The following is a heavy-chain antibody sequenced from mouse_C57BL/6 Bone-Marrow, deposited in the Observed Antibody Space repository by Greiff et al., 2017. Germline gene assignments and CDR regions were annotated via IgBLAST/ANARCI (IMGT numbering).Heavy chain of an antibody. D-gene: IGHD2-4*01. CDR2: ISSGSSTI. J-gene: IGHJ3*01. CDR3: ARGGLPWFAY. CDR1: GFTFSDYG. Sequence: EVQRVESGGGLVKPGGSLKLSCAASGFTFSDYGMHWVRQAPGKGLEWVAYISSGSSTIYYADTVKGRFTISRDNAKNTLFLQMTSLRSEDTAMYYCARGGLPWFAYWGQGTLVTVSA. V-gene: IGHV5-17*01.